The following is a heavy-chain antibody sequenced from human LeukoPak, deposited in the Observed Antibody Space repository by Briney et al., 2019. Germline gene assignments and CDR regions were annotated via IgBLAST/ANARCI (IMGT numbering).Heavy chain of an antibody. Sequence: SETLSLTCTVSSGSISSYFWGWVRQPPGKGLEWIGRIYTTGTTHYNPSLKSRVTMSIDTSTNQFSLNLRSMTAADTAVYYCGRQGDTASHYFLAFWSEGTLVAVS. V-gene: IGHV4-4*07. J-gene: IGHJ4*02. CDR1: SGSISSYF. CDR2: IYTTGTT. D-gene: IGHD2-21*01. CDR3: GRQGDTASHYFLAF.